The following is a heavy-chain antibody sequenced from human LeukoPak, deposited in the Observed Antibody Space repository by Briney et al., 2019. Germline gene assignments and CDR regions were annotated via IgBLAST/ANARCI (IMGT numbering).Heavy chain of an antibody. J-gene: IGHJ4*02. CDR2: IRHDASNQ. CDR3: AKVGVYFDSSGFYVDY. D-gene: IGHD3-22*01. V-gene: IGHV3-30*02. CDR1: GFTVSRNY. Sequence: GGSLRLSCGASGFTVSRNYMSWVRQAPGKGLEWVAFIRHDASNQYYADSVKGRFTISRDNSKNTLFLHMNSLRPEDTAVYYCAKVGVYFDSSGFYVDYWGQGTLVTVSS.